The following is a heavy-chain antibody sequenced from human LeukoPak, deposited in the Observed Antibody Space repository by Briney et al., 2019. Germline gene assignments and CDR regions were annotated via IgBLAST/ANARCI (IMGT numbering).Heavy chain of an antibody. CDR2: INEDGSST. D-gene: IGHD2-2*01. CDR1: GYTFSRYW. V-gene: IGHV3-74*01. J-gene: IGHJ4*02. CDR3: ARDQPAPGIDY. Sequence: GGSLRLSCAASGYTFSRYWIHWVRQGPGKGLVWVSRINEDGSSTSYAESVRGRFTISRDNAKNTLYLQMNSLRAEDTAVYYCARDQPAPGIDYWGQGTLVTVSS.